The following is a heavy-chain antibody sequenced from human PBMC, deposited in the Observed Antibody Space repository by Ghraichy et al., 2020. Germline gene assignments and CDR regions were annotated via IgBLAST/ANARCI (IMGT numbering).Heavy chain of an antibody. Sequence: GGSLRLSCAASGFTFSSYWMHWVRQAPGKGLVWVSRINSDGSSTSYADSVKGRFTISRDNAKNTLYLQMNSLRAEDTAVYYCAREFRSYYDAFDIWGQGTIVTVSS. V-gene: IGHV3-74*01. CDR1: GFTFSSYW. J-gene: IGHJ3*02. CDR2: INSDGSST. CDR3: AREFRSYYDAFDI. D-gene: IGHD1-26*01.